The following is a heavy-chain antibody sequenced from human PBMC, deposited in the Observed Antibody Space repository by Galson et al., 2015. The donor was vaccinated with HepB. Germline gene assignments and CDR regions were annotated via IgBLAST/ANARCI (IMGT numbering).Heavy chain of an antibody. J-gene: IGHJ4*02. CDR1: GFTFSRFA. D-gene: IGHD2-2*01. CDR3: AKDRDCSSTNCQIDY. Sequence: SLRLSCAASGFTFSRFAMSWVRQAPGKGLTWVSGISGSGIKTYYSDSARGRFTISRDNSKNTLYLQMNSLTADDTAVYFCAKDRDCSSTNCQIDYWGQGTLVTVSS. V-gene: IGHV3-23*01. CDR2: ISGSGIKT.